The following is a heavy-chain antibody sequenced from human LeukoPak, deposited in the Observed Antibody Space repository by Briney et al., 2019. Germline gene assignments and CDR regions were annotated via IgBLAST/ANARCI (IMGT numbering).Heavy chain of an antibody. CDR1: GGSISSGGYY. CDR2: IYYSGST. V-gene: IGHV4-31*03. CDR3: ARGYTAMATD. Sequence: SETLSLTCTVSGGSISSGGYYWSWIRQHPGKGLEWIGYIYYSGSTYYNPSLKSRVTISVDTSKEQVSLKRSGVSAAVPAVYYCARGYTAMATDWGEGTLLTVSS. D-gene: IGHD5-18*01. J-gene: IGHJ4*02.